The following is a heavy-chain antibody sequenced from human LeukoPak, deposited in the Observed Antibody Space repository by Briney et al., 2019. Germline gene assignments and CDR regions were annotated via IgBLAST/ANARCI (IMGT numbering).Heavy chain of an antibody. Sequence: SVKVSCKASGGTFSSYAISWVRQAPGQGLEWMGGIIPIFGTASYAQKFQGRVTITADESTSTAYMELSSLRSEDTAVYYCARDRHYDVVRGVIESYYFDYWGQGTLVTVSS. D-gene: IGHD3-10*01. CDR3: ARDRHYDVVRGVIESYYFDY. CDR2: IIPIFGTA. CDR1: GGTFSSYA. J-gene: IGHJ4*02. V-gene: IGHV1-69*13.